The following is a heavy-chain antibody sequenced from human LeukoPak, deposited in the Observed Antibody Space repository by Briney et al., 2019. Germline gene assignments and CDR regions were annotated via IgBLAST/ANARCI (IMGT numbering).Heavy chain of an antibody. CDR2: INHSGST. V-gene: IGHV4-34*01. CDR3: ASLLAVVTSYYYYGVDV. J-gene: IGHJ6*02. D-gene: IGHD4-23*01. CDR1: GGSFSGYY. Sequence: SETLSLTCAVYGGSFSGYYWSWIRQPPGKGLEWIGEINHSGSTNYNPSLKSRVTISVDTSKNQFSLKLSSVTAADTAVYYCASLLAVVTSYYYYGVDVWGQGTTVTVSS.